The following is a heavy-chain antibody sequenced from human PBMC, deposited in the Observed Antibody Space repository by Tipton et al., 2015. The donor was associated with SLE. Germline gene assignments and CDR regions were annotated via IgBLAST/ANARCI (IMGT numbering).Heavy chain of an antibody. CDR2: ISTTGSTI. D-gene: IGHD6-6*01. Sequence: SLRLSCAASGFSFSNYEMNWVRQAPGKGLEWVSYISTTGSTIYYADSVKGRFTISRDNSKNTVYLQMNSLTADDTAVYYCARGGAARPDYWGQGTLVTVSS. V-gene: IGHV3-48*03. CDR1: GFSFSNYE. CDR3: ARGGAARPDY. J-gene: IGHJ4*02.